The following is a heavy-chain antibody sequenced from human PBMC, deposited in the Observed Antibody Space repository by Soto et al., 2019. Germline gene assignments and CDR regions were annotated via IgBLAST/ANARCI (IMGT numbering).Heavy chain of an antibody. D-gene: IGHD2-2*01. Sequence: SVKVSCKASGGTFSSYAISWVRQAPGQGLEWMGGIIPIFGTANYAQKFQGRVTITADESTSTAYMELSSLRSEDTAVYYCARGDIVVVPADETPPWFDPWGQGTLVTVSS. CDR3: ARGDIVVVPADETPPWFDP. CDR2: IIPIFGTA. J-gene: IGHJ5*02. V-gene: IGHV1-69*13. CDR1: GGTFSSYA.